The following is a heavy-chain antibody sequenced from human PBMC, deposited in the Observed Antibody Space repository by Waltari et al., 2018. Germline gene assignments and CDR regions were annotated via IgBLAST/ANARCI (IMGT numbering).Heavy chain of an antibody. CDR1: GFTFSSYS. Sequence: EVQLVESGGGLVKPGGSLRLSCAASGFTFSSYSMNWVRQAPGKGLEWVSSISSSSSYKYYADSGKGRFTISRDNAKNSLYLQMNSLRAEDTAVYYCARDYAVAAPFDYWGQGTLVTVSS. CDR3: ARDYAVAAPFDY. V-gene: IGHV3-21*01. J-gene: IGHJ4*02. D-gene: IGHD6-19*01. CDR2: ISSSSSYK.